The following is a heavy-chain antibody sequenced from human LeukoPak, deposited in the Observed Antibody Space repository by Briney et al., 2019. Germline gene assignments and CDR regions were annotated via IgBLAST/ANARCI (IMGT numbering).Heavy chain of an antibody. D-gene: IGHD5-12*01. J-gene: IGHJ3*02. Sequence: PGGSLRLSCTASGFTFSGYSMNWVCQAPGKGLEWVSYISSSGSTIYYADSVKGQFTISRDNAMNSLYLQMNSLRAEDTAVYYCARSRATYAFDIWGQGTMVPVSS. CDR1: GFTFSGYS. V-gene: IGHV3-48*01. CDR2: ISSSGSTI. CDR3: ARSRATYAFDI.